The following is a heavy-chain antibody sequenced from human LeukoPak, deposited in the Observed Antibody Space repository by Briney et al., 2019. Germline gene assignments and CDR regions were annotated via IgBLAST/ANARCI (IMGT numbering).Heavy chain of an antibody. CDR3: ARRGTVTTGGYFDY. D-gene: IGHD4-17*01. CDR1: GGSISSSSYY. J-gene: IGHJ4*02. V-gene: IGHV4-39*01. CDR2: IYYSGST. Sequence: PSETLSLTCTVSGGSISSSSYYWGWIRQPPGKGLEWIGSIYYSGSTYYNPSLESRVTISVDTSKNQFSLKLSSVTAADTAVYYCARRGTVTTGGYFDYWGQGTLVTVSS.